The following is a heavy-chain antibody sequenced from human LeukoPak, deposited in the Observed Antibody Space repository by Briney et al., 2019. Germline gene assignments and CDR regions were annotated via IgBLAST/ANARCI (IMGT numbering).Heavy chain of an antibody. V-gene: IGHV3-15*01. CDR3: TTVGYCSSTSCSRHYYYYYMDV. J-gene: IGHJ6*03. Sequence: GGSLRLSCAASGFTFSNAWMSWVRQAPGRGLEWVGRIKSKTDGGTTDYAAPVKGRFTISRDDSKNTLYLQMNSLKTEDTAVYYCTTVGYCSSTSCSRHYYYYYMDVWGKGTTVTVSS. D-gene: IGHD2-2*01. CDR1: GFTFSNAW. CDR2: IKSKTDGGTT.